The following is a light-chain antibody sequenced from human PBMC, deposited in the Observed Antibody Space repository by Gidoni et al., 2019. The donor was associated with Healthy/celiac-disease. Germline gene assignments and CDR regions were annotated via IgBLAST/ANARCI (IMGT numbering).Light chain of an antibody. CDR1: QSVSSNY. J-gene: IGKJ2*01. V-gene: IGKV3-20*01. CDR3: QQYGSSPYT. CDR2: GAS. Sequence: IVLTQSPGTLSLSPGERATLSCRASQSVSSNYLAWYQQKPGQAPRLLIYGASSRATGIPDRFSGSGSGTDFTLTISRLEPEDVAVYYCQQYGSSPYTFGQGTKLEIK.